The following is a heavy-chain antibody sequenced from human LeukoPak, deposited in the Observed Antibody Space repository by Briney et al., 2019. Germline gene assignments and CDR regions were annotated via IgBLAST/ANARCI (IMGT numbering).Heavy chain of an antibody. J-gene: IGHJ4*02. D-gene: IGHD2-21*02. Sequence: GGSLRLSCVASRFTFSNYWMSWVRQAPGKGLEWVANINQDGSKKRYADSMKDRFTISRDNAKESLYLQLNSLRAEDTAVYYCAKWGPYCVGDYCPALDSWGPGTLVTVSS. CDR3: AKWGPYCVGDYCPALDS. V-gene: IGHV3-7*01. CDR1: RFTFSNYW. CDR2: INQDGSKK.